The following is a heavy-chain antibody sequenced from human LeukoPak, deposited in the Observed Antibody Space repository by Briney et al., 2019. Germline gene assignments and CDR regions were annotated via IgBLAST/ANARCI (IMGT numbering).Heavy chain of an antibody. J-gene: IGHJ3*02. CDR3: ARGAGSTISNDAFDI. CDR1: GFTFRNYA. V-gene: IGHV4-34*01. D-gene: IGHD2-15*01. Sequence: GSLRLSCAASGFTFRNYAMSWVRQAPGKGLEWIGEINHSGSTNYNPSLKSRVTISVDTSKNQFSLKLSSVTAADTAVYSCARGAGSTISNDAFDIWGQGTMVTVSS. CDR2: INHSGST.